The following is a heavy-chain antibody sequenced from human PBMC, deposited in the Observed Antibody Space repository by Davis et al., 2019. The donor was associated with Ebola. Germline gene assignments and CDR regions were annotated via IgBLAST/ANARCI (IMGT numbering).Heavy chain of an antibody. V-gene: IGHV1-69*13. D-gene: IGHD2-21*02. J-gene: IGHJ5*02. CDR2: IIPTFGAV. Sequence: SSVKVSCKASGGTPNNYAINWVRQAPGQGLEWMGQIIPTFGAVNYAQKFQGRVTISADESTNTVYMDLSSLRSENSAVYYCARDPTARGWLDAWGQGTLVTVSS. CDR1: GGTPNNYA. CDR3: ARDPTARGWLDA.